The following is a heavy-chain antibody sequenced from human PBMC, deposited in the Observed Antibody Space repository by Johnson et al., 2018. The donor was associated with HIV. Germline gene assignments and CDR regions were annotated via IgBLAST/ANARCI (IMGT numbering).Heavy chain of an antibody. CDR3: AVVQWLPDDVFNI. V-gene: IGHV3-74*01. CDR1: GFTFSTNW. J-gene: IGHJ3*02. CDR2: INSDGSST. D-gene: IGHD3-22*01. Sequence: VQLVESGGDLVQPGGSLRLSCVGSGFTFSTNWMHWVRQAPGKGLVWVSRINSDGSSTYYADSVKGRFTISRDNAKNTLYLQMDSLGAEDSAVYYCAVVQWLPDDVFNIWGQGTMVTVSS.